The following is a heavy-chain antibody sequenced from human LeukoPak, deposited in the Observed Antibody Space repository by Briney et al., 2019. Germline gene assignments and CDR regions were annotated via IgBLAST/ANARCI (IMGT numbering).Heavy chain of an antibody. Sequence: GGSLRLSCAASGFTFSHYWMTWVRQAPGKGLEWVAITRPDANDGSYVDSVKGRFTISRDNAKNSLYLQVHSLRAEDTAVYFCARADWGSIDYWGQGALVTVSS. J-gene: IGHJ4*02. V-gene: IGHV3-7*01. CDR2: TRPDANDG. CDR3: ARADWGSIDY. CDR1: GFTFSHYW. D-gene: IGHD7-27*01.